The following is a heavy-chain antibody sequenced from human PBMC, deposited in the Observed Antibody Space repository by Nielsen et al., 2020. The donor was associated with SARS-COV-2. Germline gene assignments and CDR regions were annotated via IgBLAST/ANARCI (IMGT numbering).Heavy chain of an antibody. D-gene: IGHD4/OR15-4a*01. J-gene: IGHJ4*02. Sequence: GESLKISCAASGFTFSSYAMSWVRQVPGKGLEWVSSISGSGGTTDFADSVKGRFTISRDNSRNTLYLQMNSLRAEDTAVYYCAKDRAGATYARFDFWGQGTLVTVSS. CDR2: ISGSGGTT. CDR1: GFTFSSYA. V-gene: IGHV3-23*01. CDR3: AKDRAGATYARFDF.